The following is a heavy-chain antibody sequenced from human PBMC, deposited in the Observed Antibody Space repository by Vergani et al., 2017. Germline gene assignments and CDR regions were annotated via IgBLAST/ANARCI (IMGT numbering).Heavy chain of an antibody. Sequence: QVQLQESGPGLVKSSETLSLTCSVSFDSIRNLYCNWIRQPPVKGLEWIGSIHYSENTNYNPSLKTRVTISVDTYKHQFSLTLTSVTAADTAVYYCASDTHSRQKADRWGQGILVTVTS. V-gene: IGHV4-59*11. J-gene: IGHJ4*02. D-gene: IGHD4-11*01. CDR3: ASDTHSRQKADR. CDR1: FDSIRNLY. CDR2: IHYSENT.